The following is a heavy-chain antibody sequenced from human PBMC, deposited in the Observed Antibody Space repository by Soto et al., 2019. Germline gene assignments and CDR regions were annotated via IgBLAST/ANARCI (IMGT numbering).Heavy chain of an antibody. CDR3: SRKDKSGYFNWFDP. D-gene: IGHD3-22*01. J-gene: IGHJ5*02. Sequence: PGASLKISCSTSGYRFTSYWIASVRQMPGKGLEWIGIIFPSDSDTRYSPSFQGQVTISADRSTSTVFLQWASLKASDTAVYFCSRKDKSGYFNWFDPWGQGTLVTVSS. CDR1: GYRFTSYW. V-gene: IGHV5-51*01. CDR2: IFPSDSDT.